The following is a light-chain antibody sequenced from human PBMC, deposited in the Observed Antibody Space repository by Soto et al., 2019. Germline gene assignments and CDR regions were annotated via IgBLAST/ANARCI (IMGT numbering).Light chain of an antibody. CDR3: CSYAGTYTLV. J-gene: IGLJ2*01. CDR2: DVS. V-gene: IGLV2-11*01. Sequence: QSALTQPRSVSGTPGQSVTVSCTGTSSDVGHYNYVSWYQHHPGKAPKLMIYDVSKRPSEVPDRFSGSKSGNTASLTISGLQAEDEADYHCCSYAGTYTLVFGGGTKLTVL. CDR1: SSDVGHYNY.